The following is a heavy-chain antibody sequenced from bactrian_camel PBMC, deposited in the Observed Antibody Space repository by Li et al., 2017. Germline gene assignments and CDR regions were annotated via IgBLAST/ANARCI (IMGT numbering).Heavy chain of an antibody. J-gene: IGHJ4*01. CDR2: IYSDGTNT. Sequence: VQLVESGGGLVQPGGSLRLSCVGSTFTFSPYYMSWVRQAPGKGLEWVASIYSDGTNTYYADSVKGRFTISRDNAKNTVYLQMNSLKSEDTALYYCASVPQAPRADCNGGYCYTQGQGTQVTVS. V-gene: IGHV3-2*01. D-gene: IGHD2*01. CDR1: TFTFSPYY.